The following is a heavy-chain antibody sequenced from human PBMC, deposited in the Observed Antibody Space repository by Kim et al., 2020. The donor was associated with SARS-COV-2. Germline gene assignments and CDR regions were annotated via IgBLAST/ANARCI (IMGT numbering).Heavy chain of an antibody. Sequence: SETLSLTCIVSGASVSSGGDYWSWIRRPPGKGLEWIGYMYKDGTTAYNPSLKSRVEISVDRSQNQYFLEMSSVTAAHTVDYYCTRDGYSNSGSHWFDPWGQGILVTVSS. CDR2: MYKDGTT. CDR3: TRDGYSNSGSHWFDP. D-gene: IGHD5-18*01. V-gene: IGHV4-61*08. CDR1: GASVSSGGDY. J-gene: IGHJ5*02.